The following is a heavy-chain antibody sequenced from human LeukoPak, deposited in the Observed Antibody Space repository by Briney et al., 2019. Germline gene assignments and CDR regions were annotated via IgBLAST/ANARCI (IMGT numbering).Heavy chain of an antibody. J-gene: IGHJ6*02. Sequence: ETLSLTCTVSGGSISCYYWSWIRQPPGKGLEWIGYIYYSGSTNYNPSLKSRVTISVDTSKNQFSLKLSSVTAADTAVYYCARVTRYCSSTSCQIYYYYGMDVWGQGTTVTVSS. CDR1: GGSISCYY. CDR2: IYYSGST. V-gene: IGHV4-59*01. D-gene: IGHD2-2*01. CDR3: ARVTRYCSSTSCQIYYYYGMDV.